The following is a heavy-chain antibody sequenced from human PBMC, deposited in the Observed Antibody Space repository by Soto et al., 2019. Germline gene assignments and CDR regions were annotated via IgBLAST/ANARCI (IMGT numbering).Heavy chain of an antibody. J-gene: IGHJ4*02. Sequence: EVQLVESGGGLVQPGGSLRLSCAVSGFTFSTHAMNWVRQAPGKGLEWVAYIHGTRSIIYYADSVKGRFTISRDNAKNSLFLQMDSLRDEDTAVDYCARDARSADYDYWGQGTLVTVSS. CDR3: ARDARSADYDY. CDR2: IHGTRSII. D-gene: IGHD3-16*01. V-gene: IGHV3-48*02. CDR1: GFTFSTHA.